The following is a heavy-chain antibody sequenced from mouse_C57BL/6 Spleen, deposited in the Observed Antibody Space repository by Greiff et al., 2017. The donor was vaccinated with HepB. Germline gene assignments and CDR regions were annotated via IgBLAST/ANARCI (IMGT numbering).Heavy chain of an antibody. CDR2: IYPRDGST. J-gene: IGHJ4*01. V-gene: IGHV1-78*01. D-gene: IGHD1-1*01. CDR1: GYTFTDHT. Sequence: QVQLQQSDAELVKPGASVKISCKVSGYTFTDHTIHWMKQRPEQGLEWIGYIYPRDGSTKYNEKFKGKATLTADKSSSTAYMQLNSLTSEDSAVYFCARCPFYGSSSHYYAMDYWGQGTSVTVSS. CDR3: ARCPFYGSSSHYYAMDY.